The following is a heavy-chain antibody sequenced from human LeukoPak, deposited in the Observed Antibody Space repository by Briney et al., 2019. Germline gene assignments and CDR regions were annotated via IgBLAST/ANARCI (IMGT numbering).Heavy chain of an antibody. D-gene: IGHD1-26*01. CDR3: ARPRVVGATGAFDI. CDR2: IYPADSDT. J-gene: IGHJ3*02. CDR1: GYTFTSYW. Sequence: GESLKISCKSSGYTFTSYWIGWVRQMPGKGLEWMGIIYPADSDTRYSPSFQGQVTISADKSISTAYLQWSSLKASDTAMYYCARPRVVGATGAFDIWGQGTMVTVSS. V-gene: IGHV5-51*01.